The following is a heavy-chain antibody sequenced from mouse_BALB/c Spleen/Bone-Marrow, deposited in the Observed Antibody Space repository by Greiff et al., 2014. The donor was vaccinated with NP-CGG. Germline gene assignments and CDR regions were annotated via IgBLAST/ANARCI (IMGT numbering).Heavy chain of an antibody. CDR2: IDPETGGT. D-gene: IGHD2-2*01. V-gene: IGHV1-15*01. Sequence: QVHVQQSGAELVRPGASVTLSCKASGYKFTDYEMHWVKQTPVHGLEWIGSIDPETGGTAYNQNFKGKATLTADRSSTTAYMELRSVTTEDCAVYCYTREVIYCGYDVAMAYWGQGTLVTVS. CDR3: TREVIYCGYDVAMAY. CDR1: GYKFTDYE. J-gene: IGHJ4*01.